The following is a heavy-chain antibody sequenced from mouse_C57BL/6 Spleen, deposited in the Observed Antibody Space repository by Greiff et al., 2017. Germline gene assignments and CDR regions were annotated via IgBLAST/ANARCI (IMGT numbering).Heavy chain of an antibody. J-gene: IGHJ4*01. Sequence: QVQLQQPGAELVKPGASVKLSCKASGYTFTSYWMHWVKQRPGQGLEWIGMIHPNSGSTNYNEKFKSKATLTVAKSSSTADMQLSSLTSEDSAVYYCARWGYSNYDAMDYWGQGTSVTVSS. CDR1: GYTFTSYW. CDR2: IHPNSGST. D-gene: IGHD2-5*01. CDR3: ARWGYSNYDAMDY. V-gene: IGHV1-64*01.